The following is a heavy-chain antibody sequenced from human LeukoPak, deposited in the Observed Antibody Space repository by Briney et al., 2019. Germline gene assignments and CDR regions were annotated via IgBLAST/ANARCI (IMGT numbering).Heavy chain of an antibody. D-gene: IGHD3-10*01. CDR3: ARGHGSGSTIWFDP. Sequence: ASVKVSCKASGGTFSSYAISWVRQAPGQGLEWMGGIIPIFGTANYAQKFQGRVTITADKSTSTAYMELSSLRSDDTAVFYCARGHGSGSTIWFDPWGQGTLVTVSS. V-gene: IGHV1-69*06. J-gene: IGHJ5*02. CDR2: IIPIFGTA. CDR1: GGTFSSYA.